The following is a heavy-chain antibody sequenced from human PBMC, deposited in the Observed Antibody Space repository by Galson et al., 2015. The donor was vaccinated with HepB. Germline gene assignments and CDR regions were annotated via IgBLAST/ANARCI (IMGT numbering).Heavy chain of an antibody. J-gene: IGHJ5*02. CDR3: ARDRYSSSWHKGINWFDP. V-gene: IGHV1-18*04. Sequence: QSGAEVKKPGASVKVSCKASGYTFTSYGISWVRQAPGQGLEWMGWISAYNGNTNYAQKLQGRVTMTTDTSTSTAYMELRSLRSDDTAVYYCARDRYSSSWHKGINWFDPWGQGTLVTVSS. D-gene: IGHD6-13*01. CDR1: GYTFTSYG. CDR2: ISAYNGNT.